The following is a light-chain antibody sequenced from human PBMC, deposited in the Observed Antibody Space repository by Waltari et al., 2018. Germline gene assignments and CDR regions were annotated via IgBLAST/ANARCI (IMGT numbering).Light chain of an antibody. CDR3: CSYAGSYTWV. J-gene: IGLJ3*02. V-gene: IGLV2-11*02. CDR2: DVT. CDR1: TSDLGWYNY. Sequence: SALTQPRSVSGSPGQSGTISRTGTTSDLGWYNYVSWYQQHPGKAPKLRILDVTKRPSGFPYRLSGSKSGNTASLTISGLRAEDEAEYYCCSYAGSYTWVFGGGTKLTVV.